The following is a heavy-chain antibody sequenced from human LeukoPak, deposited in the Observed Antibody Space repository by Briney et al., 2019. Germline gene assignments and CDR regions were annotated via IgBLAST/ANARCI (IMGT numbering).Heavy chain of an antibody. D-gene: IGHD6-13*01. V-gene: IGHV3-23*01. CDR3: AKGIAAAGKGDFDY. Sequence: GGSLRLSCAASGFTFSSYAMSWVRQAPRKGLEWVSAISGSGGSTYYADSVKGRFTISRDNSKNTLYLQMNSLRAEDTAVYYCAKGIAAAGKGDFDYWGQGTLVTVSS. CDR2: ISGSGGST. CDR1: GFTFSSYA. J-gene: IGHJ4*02.